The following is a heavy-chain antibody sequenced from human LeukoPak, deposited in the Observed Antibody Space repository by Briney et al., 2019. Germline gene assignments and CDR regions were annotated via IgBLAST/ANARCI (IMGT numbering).Heavy chain of an antibody. V-gene: IGHV3-66*01. CDR3: ARSGYYYDSSGSSS. J-gene: IGHJ5*02. CDR2: ISGVGST. Sequence: GGSLRLSCAASGFAVSNNYMSWVRQAPGKGLEWVSSISGVGSTSYAASVKGRFTISEDNARSTLYLLMDSLRAEDTAVYYCARSGYYYDSSGSSSWGQGTLVTVSS. CDR1: GFAVSNNY. D-gene: IGHD3-22*01.